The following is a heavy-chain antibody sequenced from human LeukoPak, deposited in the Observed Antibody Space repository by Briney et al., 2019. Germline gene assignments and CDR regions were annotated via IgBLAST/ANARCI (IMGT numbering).Heavy chain of an antibody. CDR2: IIPILGIA. CDR1: GGTFSSYA. D-gene: IGHD6-13*01. V-gene: IGHV1-69*04. CDR3: ARVGADSSSWYGHDY. J-gene: IGHJ4*02. Sequence: ASVKVSCKASGGTFSSYAISWVRQAPGQGLEWMGRIIPILGIANYAQKFQGRVTITADKSTSTAYMELSSLRSEDTAVYYCARVGADSSSWYGHDYWGQGTLVTVSS.